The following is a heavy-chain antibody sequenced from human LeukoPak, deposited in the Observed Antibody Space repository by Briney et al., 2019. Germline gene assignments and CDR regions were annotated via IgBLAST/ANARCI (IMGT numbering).Heavy chain of an antibody. CDR3: ARQTLGSTAYSAFDL. D-gene: IGHD3-16*01. J-gene: IGHJ3*01. CDR1: GFTFSSHE. Sequence: PGGSLRLSCAASGFTFSSHEMNWVRQSPGKGLGWVSYIDDGGSPIYYADSVRGRFSISRDNAKNSLYLQMNSLRAEDTAVYFCARQTLGSTAYSAFDLWGQGTMVTVSS. CDR2: IDDGGSPI. V-gene: IGHV3-48*03.